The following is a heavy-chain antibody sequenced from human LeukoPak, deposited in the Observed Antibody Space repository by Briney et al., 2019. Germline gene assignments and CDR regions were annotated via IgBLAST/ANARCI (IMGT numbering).Heavy chain of an antibody. CDR1: GFTFSSYG. V-gene: IGHV3-30*18. J-gene: IGHJ4*02. D-gene: IGHD6-13*01. Sequence: GGSLRLSCAASGFTFSSYGMHWVRQAPGKGLEWVADISYDGSNKYYADSVKGRFTISRDNSKNTLFLQMNSLRPDDTAVYYCAKRGHYSINWYHYFDYWGQGTLVTVSS. CDR3: AKRGHYSINWYHYFDY. CDR2: ISYDGSNK.